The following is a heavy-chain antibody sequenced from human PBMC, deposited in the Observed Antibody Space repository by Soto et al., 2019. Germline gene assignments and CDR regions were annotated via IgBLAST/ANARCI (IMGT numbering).Heavy chain of an antibody. V-gene: IGHV1-18*01. CDR2: ISAYNGNR. CDR1: GYSFTDFG. CDR3: ARGPDILTGWKFEF. Sequence: QAQLVQSGSEVKKPGASVKVSCKASGYSFTDFGVNWVRQAPGQGLEWLGWISAYNGNRVYAQSFQGRLTVTTDTTRDTPYLELTNLRSDDTAIYYCARGPDILTGWKFEFWGQGTLVTVSS. D-gene: IGHD3-9*01. J-gene: IGHJ4*02.